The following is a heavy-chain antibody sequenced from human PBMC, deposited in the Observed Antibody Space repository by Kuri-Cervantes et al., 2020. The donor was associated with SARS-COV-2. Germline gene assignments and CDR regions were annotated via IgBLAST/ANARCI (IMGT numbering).Heavy chain of an antibody. J-gene: IGHJ4*02. CDR2: ISSSGSTI. V-gene: IGHV3-11*04. Sequence: GESLKISCAASGFTFSDYYMSWIRQAPGKGLEWVSYISSSGSTIYYADSVKGRFTISRDNAKNSLYLQMNSLRAEDTAVYYCARDLAVTAPSLVSGGFDYWGQGTLVTVSS. D-gene: IGHD2-21*02. CDR1: GFTFSDYY. CDR3: ARDLAVTAPSLVSGGFDY.